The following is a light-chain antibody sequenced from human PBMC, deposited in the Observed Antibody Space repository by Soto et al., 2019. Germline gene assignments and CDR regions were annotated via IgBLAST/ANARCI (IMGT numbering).Light chain of an antibody. CDR3: ETWDTNVVV. V-gene: IGLV4-60*02. CDR2: LEGSGSY. J-gene: IGLJ2*01. Sequence: QSVLTQSSSASASLGSSVKLTCTLSSGHRTYSIAWHQQQPGKAPRYLMKLEGSGSYNTGSGIPDRFSGSSSGADRYLTISNLHFEDEADYYCETWDTNVVVFGGGTKLTVL. CDR1: SGHRTYS.